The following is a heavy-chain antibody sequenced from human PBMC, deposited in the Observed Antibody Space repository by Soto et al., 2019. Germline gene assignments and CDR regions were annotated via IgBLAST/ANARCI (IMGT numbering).Heavy chain of an antibody. CDR2: IGGNGVSI. D-gene: IGHD3-16*01. CDR1: GFNFSSHG. J-gene: IGHJ3*02. CDR3: AKGYDYVAFDM. V-gene: IGHV3-23*01. Sequence: EVQLLESGGGLVQPGGSLRLSCASSGFNFSSHGMSWVRQAPGKGLEWVSHIGGNGVSIYYADSVRGRFTISRDNSKNTLDLQMNSLRAEETAVYYCAKGYDYVAFDMWGQGTKVTVS.